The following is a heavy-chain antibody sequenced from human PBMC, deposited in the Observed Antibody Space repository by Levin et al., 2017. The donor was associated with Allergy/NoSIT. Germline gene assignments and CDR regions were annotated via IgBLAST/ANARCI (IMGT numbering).Heavy chain of an antibody. Sequence: SETLSLTCAVSGSSITNSFWWGWIRQPPGKGLEWIGYIYHSGATQYNPSLESRATLSVDSSKNQISLSLSSLTALDTAVYYCARMARSLYFDNWGQGTLVAVS. CDR3: ARMARSLYFDN. CDR2: IYHSGAT. J-gene: IGHJ4*02. V-gene: IGHV4-28*06. CDR1: GSSITNSFW.